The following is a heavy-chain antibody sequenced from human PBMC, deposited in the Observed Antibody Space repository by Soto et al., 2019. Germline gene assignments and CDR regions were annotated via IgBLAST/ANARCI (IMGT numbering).Heavy chain of an antibody. Sequence: GGSLRRSSGASGCTFRSYGMDGGRQAPGKGEEWVGGISYDGSKKYYADSVKGRFTVSRDNSKNSLYLQMTFLRAEDTAVYYCANVRWFLGAYCYY. V-gene: IGHV3-30*18. CDR2: ISYDGSKK. CDR1: GCTFRSYG. J-gene: IGHJ6*01. CDR3: ANVRWFLGAYCYY. D-gene: IGHD3-10*02.